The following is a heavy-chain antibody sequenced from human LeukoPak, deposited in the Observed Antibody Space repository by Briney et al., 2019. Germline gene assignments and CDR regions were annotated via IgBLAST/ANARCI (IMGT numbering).Heavy chain of an antibody. Sequence: ASVKVSCKASRYTFTAYSMHWLRQAPGQGLEWMGWINPNSGPTYAQKFQGRVTMTRDTSISAAYMQLMRLTSDDTAVFYCAKNYHYAMEVWGQGTTVTVSS. J-gene: IGHJ6*02. V-gene: IGHV1-2*02. CDR1: RYTFTAYS. CDR3: AKNYHYAMEV. CDR2: INPNSGP.